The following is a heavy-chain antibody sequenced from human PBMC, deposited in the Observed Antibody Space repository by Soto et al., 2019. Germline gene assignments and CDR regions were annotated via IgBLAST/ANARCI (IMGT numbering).Heavy chain of an antibody. Sequence: EVQLLESGGGLVQPGGSLRLSCAASGFTFSSYAMSWVRQAPGKGLEWVSAISGSGGSTYYADSVKGRFTISRDNSMNTLYLQMNSLRAEDTAVYYCAKDLNLWSRTSCYGYYYYMDVWGKGTTVTVSS. D-gene: IGHD2-2*01. CDR2: ISGSGGST. V-gene: IGHV3-23*01. J-gene: IGHJ6*03. CDR1: GFTFSSYA. CDR3: AKDLNLWSRTSCYGYYYYMDV.